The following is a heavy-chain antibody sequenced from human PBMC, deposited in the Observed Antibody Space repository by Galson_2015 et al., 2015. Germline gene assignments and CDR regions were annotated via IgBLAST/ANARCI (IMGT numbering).Heavy chain of an antibody. CDR2: IYPGDSDT. Sequence: QSGAEVKKPGESLKISCKGSGSSFPSYWIGWVRQMPGKGLEWMGIIYPGDSDTRYSPSFQGQVTISADKSISTAYLQRSSLKASDTAMYYCARRRGGVGQQPYYFDYWGQGTLVTVSS. D-gene: IGHD6-13*01. CDR3: ARRRGGVGQQPYYFDY. V-gene: IGHV5-51*01. CDR1: GSSFPSYW. J-gene: IGHJ4*02.